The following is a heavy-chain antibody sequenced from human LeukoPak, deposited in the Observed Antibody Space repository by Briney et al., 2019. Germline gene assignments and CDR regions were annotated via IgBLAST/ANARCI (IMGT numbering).Heavy chain of an antibody. Sequence: PSETLSLTCAVYGGSFSGYYWSWIRQPPGKGLEWIGEINHSGSTNYNPSLKSRVTISVDTSKNQFSLKLTSVTAADTAVYYCARTTEGGYTYDYFYYYYMDVWGKGTTVTISS. D-gene: IGHD5-18*01. V-gene: IGHV4-34*01. CDR3: ARTTEGGYTYDYFYYYYMDV. CDR1: GGSFSGYY. J-gene: IGHJ6*03. CDR2: INHSGST.